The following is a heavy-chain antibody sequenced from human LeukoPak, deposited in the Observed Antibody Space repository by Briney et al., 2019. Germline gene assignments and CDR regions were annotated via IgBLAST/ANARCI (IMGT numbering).Heavy chain of an antibody. CDR1: GFTLSNYW. CDR3: ARDWVAGVPFDAFDI. D-gene: IGHD3-10*01. V-gene: IGHV3-7*01. J-gene: IGHJ3*02. Sequence: GGSLRLSCVASGFTLSNYWMSWVRQAPGKGLEWVANIKEDGSEKYYVGSVKGRFTISRDNAKNSLYLHMDSLTAEDTTIYYCARDWVAGVPFDAFDIWGQGTMVSVSS. CDR2: IKEDGSEK.